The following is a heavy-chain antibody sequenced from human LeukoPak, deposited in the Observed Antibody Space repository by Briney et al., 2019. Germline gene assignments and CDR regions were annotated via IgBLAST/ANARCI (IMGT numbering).Heavy chain of an antibody. Sequence: GGSLRLSCAAPGFDFSSNWMHWVRHAPGKGLVWVSRINSDGSSTSYADSVKGRFTISRDNAKNSLYLQMNSLRAEDTAVYYCARLHIVVVTASFDIWGQGTMVTVSS. V-gene: IGHV3-74*01. CDR2: INSDGSST. CDR3: ARLHIVVVTASFDI. D-gene: IGHD2-21*02. J-gene: IGHJ3*02. CDR1: GFDFSSNW.